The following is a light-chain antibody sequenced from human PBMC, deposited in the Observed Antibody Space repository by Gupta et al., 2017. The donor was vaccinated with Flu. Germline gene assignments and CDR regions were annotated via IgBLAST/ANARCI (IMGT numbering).Light chain of an antibody. Sequence: DIQMTQSPSSLSASVGDRVTITCRASQSISSYLNWYQQKPGKAPKLLIYAASSLQSGVPSRFSGSGSGTDFTLTISSRQPEDFATYFCQLSYSAPPYTFGQGTKLEIK. CDR3: QLSYSAPPYT. CDR2: AAS. V-gene: IGKV1-39*01. J-gene: IGKJ2*01. CDR1: QSISSY.